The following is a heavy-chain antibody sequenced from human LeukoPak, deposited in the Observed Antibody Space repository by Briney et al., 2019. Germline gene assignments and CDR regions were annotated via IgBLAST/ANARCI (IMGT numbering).Heavy chain of an antibody. Sequence: SVKVSCKASGYTFTSYAISWVRQAPGQGLEWMGRIIPILGIANYAQKFQGRVTITADKSTSTAYMELSSLRSEDTAVYYCARDRAKQWLTDYWGQGTLVTVSS. V-gene: IGHV1-69*04. CDR2: IIPILGIA. CDR1: GYTFTSYA. D-gene: IGHD6-19*01. CDR3: ARDRAKQWLTDY. J-gene: IGHJ4*02.